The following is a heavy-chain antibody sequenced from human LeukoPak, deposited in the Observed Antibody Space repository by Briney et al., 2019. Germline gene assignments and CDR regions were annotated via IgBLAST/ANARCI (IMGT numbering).Heavy chain of an antibody. CDR3: ARGDYDILTGLYYFDY. D-gene: IGHD3-9*01. J-gene: IGHJ4*02. Sequence: GVSLRLSCAASGFTFSSYSMNWVRQAPGKGLEWVSSISRSSSYIYYADSVKGRFTISRDNSKNSLYLQMNSLRAEDTAVYYCARGDYDILTGLYYFDYWGQGTLVTVSS. CDR1: GFTFSSYS. CDR2: ISRSSSYI. V-gene: IGHV3-21*01.